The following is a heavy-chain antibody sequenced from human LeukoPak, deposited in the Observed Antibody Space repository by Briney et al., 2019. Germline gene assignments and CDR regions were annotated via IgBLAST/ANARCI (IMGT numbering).Heavy chain of an antibody. D-gene: IGHD1-14*01. CDR2: IKQDGSER. V-gene: IGHV3-7*03. Sequence: PGGSLRLSCVGSGYIFSTYWMSWVRQAPGKGLEWVANIKQDGSERYYVDSVKGRFTISRDNAKNSLYLQMNSLRAEDTAVYYCARDFWLTGATHCYFDYWGQGTLVTVSS. CDR1: GYIFSTYW. J-gene: IGHJ4*02. CDR3: ARDFWLTGATHCYFDY.